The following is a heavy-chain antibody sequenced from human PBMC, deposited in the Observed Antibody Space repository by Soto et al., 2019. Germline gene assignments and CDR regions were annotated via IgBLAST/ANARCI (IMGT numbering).Heavy chain of an antibody. CDR2: TYYRSKWYN. V-gene: IGHV6-1*01. D-gene: IGHD6-13*01. CDR3: ASARQSTAAGAFDI. J-gene: IGHJ3*02. CDR1: GDSVSSNSVA. Sequence: SQTLSLTCAISGDSVSSNSVAWNWIRQSPSRGLEWLGRTYYRSKWYNDYAVSVKSRITINPDTSKNQFSLQLNSVTPEDTAVYYCASARQSTAAGAFDIWGQGTMVTVSS.